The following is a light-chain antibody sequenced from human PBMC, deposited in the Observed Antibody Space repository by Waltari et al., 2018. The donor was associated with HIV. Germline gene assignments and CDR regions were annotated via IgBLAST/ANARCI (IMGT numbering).Light chain of an antibody. V-gene: IGLV1-40*01. CDR1: SSNIGADSD. CDR3: QSYDSSLSDWV. J-gene: IGLJ3*02. CDR2: GNT. Sequence: QSVLTQPPSVSGAPGRTVTISCTGGSSNIGADSDVHWYRQLPGVAPKVRIFGNTNRPSGVPDRFSGSKSGTSASLAITGLQAEEEADYFGQSYDSSLSDWVFGGGTKLTVL.